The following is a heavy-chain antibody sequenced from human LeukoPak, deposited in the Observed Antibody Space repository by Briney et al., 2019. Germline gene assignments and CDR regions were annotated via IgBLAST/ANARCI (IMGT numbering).Heavy chain of an antibody. CDR1: GFTFSSYW. CDR3: AICSGGSCYHYAFDI. J-gene: IGHJ3*02. CDR2: INTDGSAT. Sequence: GGSLRLSCAASGFTFSSYWMHWVRQAPGKGLVWVSRINTDGSATSYADSVKGRFTISRDNAKNTLYLQMNSLRAEDTAVYYCAICSGGSCYHYAFDIWGQGTMVTVPS. V-gene: IGHV3-74*01. D-gene: IGHD2-15*01.